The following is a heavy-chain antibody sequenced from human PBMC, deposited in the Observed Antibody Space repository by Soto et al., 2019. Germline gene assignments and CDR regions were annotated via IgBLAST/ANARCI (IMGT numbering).Heavy chain of an antibody. D-gene: IGHD2-2*01. V-gene: IGHV3-30*18. Sequence: QPGGSLRLSCAASGFTFSSYGMHWVRQAPGKGLEWVAVISYDGSNKYYADSVKGRFTISRDNSKNTLYLQMNSLRAEDTAVYYCAKDRGVVPAAPSDYYYYGMDVWGQGTTVTSP. CDR2: ISYDGSNK. J-gene: IGHJ6*02. CDR1: GFTFSSYG. CDR3: AKDRGVVPAAPSDYYYYGMDV.